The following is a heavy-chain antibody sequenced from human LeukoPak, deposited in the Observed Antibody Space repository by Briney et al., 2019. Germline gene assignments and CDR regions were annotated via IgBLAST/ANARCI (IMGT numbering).Heavy chain of an antibody. CDR1: GGSFSGYY. J-gene: IGHJ6*02. V-gene: IGHV4-34*01. CDR2: INHSGST. D-gene: IGHD3-10*01. CDR3: ARFLMVRGGYGMDV. Sequence: SETLSLTCAVYGGSFSGYYWSWIRQPPGKGLEWIGEINHSGSTNYNPSLKSRVTISVDTSKNQFSLKLSSVTAADTAVYYCARFLMVRGGYGMDVWGQGTTVTVSS.